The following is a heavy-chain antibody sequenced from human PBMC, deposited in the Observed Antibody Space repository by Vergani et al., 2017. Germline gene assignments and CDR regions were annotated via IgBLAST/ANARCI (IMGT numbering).Heavy chain of an antibody. CDR1: GYTFTDHY. V-gene: IGHV1-69-2*01. Sequence: EVQLVQSGAEVKKPVATMKISCMVSGYTFTDHYMHWVKQAPGKGLEWMGLVDPEDGETIYAEKFKGRVTIAADTSTDTAHLELSSLRSEDTAVYYCATPQTVTTGGMEVWGQGTTVIVSS. J-gene: IGHJ6*02. D-gene: IGHD4-17*01. CDR3: ATPQTVTTGGMEV. CDR2: VDPEDGET.